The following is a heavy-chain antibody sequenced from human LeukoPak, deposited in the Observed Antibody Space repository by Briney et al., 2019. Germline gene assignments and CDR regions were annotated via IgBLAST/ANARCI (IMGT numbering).Heavy chain of an antibody. V-gene: IGHV4-34*01. CDR1: GWSFSVYY. J-gene: IGHJ4*02. CDR3: ARGPMADGDDLVGW. Sequence: PSETLSLTCAVYGWSFSVYYLSWIRQPPGKGLEWIGEINHSGSTNYNPSLKSRVTISVDTSKNQFSLKLSSVTAADTAVYYCARGPMADGDDLVGWWGQGTLVTVSS. CDR2: INHSGST. D-gene: IGHD4-17*01.